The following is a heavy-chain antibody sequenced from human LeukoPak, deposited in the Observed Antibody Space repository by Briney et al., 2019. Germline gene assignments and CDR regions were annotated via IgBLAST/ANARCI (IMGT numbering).Heavy chain of an antibody. Sequence: ASVKVSCEASGYTFTSYGISWVRQAPGQGLEWMGWISAYNGNTNYAQKLQGRVTMTTDTSTSTAYMELRSLRSDDTAVYYCARVGSPYYDFWSGSPAFDYWGQGTLVTVSS. J-gene: IGHJ4*02. V-gene: IGHV1-18*01. CDR1: GYTFTSYG. CDR3: ARVGSPYYDFWSGSPAFDY. CDR2: ISAYNGNT. D-gene: IGHD3-3*01.